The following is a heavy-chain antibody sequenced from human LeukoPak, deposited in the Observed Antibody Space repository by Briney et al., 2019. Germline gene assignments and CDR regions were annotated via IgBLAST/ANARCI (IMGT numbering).Heavy chain of an antibody. V-gene: IGHV1-2*02. CDR2: INPNSGGT. CDR1: GYTFTGYY. Sequence: ASVKVSCKASGYTFTGYYMHWVRQAPGQGLEWMGWINPNSGGTNYAQKFQGRVTMTRDTSISTAYMELSRLRSDDTAVYYCAGGYYDFWSGYYTGEEFDYWGQGTLVTVSS. J-gene: IGHJ4*02. D-gene: IGHD3-3*01. CDR3: AGGYYDFWSGYYTGEEFDY.